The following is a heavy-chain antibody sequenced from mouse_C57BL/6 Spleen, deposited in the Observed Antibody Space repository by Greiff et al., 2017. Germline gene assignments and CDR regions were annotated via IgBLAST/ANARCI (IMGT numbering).Heavy chain of an antibody. V-gene: IGHV1-72*01. J-gene: IGHJ4*01. CDR3: ARSGAMGWLLPLY. CDR2: IDPNSGGP. D-gene: IGHD2-3*01. CDR1: GYTFTSYW. Sequence: QVQLQQPGAELVKPGASVKLSCPASGYTFTSYWMHWVKQRPGRGLEWIGRIDPNSGGPKYNEKFTSKATLTVDNPSSTAYMQLSSRTSEDSAVYYCARSGAMGWLLPLYWGQGTSVTVSS.